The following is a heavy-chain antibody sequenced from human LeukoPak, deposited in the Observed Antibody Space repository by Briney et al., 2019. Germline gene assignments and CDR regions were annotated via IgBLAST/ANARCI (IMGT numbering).Heavy chain of an antibody. J-gene: IGHJ5*02. CDR1: GGSISPCY. V-gene: IGHV4-59*08. CDR3: ARHASAAAAVGP. CDR2: IFYSGGT. D-gene: IGHD2-2*01. Sequence: SETLSLTCAVSGGSISPCYWSWIRQPPGRGLEWIGYIFYSGGTNYNPSLKSRVTISVDTYKNQFSLKLNSVTATDTAVYFCARHASAAAAVGPWGQGTPVTVSS.